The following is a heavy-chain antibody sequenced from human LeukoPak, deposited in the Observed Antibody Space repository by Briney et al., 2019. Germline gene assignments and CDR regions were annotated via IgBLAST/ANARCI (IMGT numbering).Heavy chain of an antibody. D-gene: IGHD3-10*01. CDR1: GYTFTGYY. CDR2: INPNSGGT. V-gene: IGHV1-2*02. Sequence: ASVKVSCKASGYTFTGYYMHWVRQAPGQGLEWMGWINPNSGGTNYAQKFQGRVTMTRDTSISTAYMELSRLRSDDTALYYCAKAGGSGTYNRGYFDCWGQGTLVTVSS. J-gene: IGHJ4*02. CDR3: AKAGGSGTYNRGYFDC.